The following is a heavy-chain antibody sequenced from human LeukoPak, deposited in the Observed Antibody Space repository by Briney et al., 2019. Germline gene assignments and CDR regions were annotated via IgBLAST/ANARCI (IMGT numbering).Heavy chain of an antibody. CDR3: ARGRAVDV. CDR2: IRFTGSYI. J-gene: IGHJ3*01. Sequence: GGSLRLSCAASGFTFSSYSMNWVRQAPGKGLEWVSSIRFTGSYIYYADSVKGRFTISRDDAKNLLSLQMISLRVEDTALYYCARGRAVDVWGQGTMVTVSS. V-gene: IGHV3-21*04. CDR1: GFTFSSYS. D-gene: IGHD3-10*01.